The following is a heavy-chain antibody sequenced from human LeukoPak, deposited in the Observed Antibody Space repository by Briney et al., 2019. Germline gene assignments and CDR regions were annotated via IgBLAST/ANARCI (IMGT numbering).Heavy chain of an antibody. CDR3: AKGGASVTRYVDY. CDR1: GFTFSSYE. J-gene: IGHJ4*02. Sequence: GGSLRLSCAASGFTFSSYEMDWVRQALGKGLEWVSYISSSGSTIYYADSVKGRFTISRDNAKNSLYLQMNSLRPEDTAVYYCAKGGASVTRYVDYWGQGTLVTVSS. V-gene: IGHV3-48*03. CDR2: ISSSGSTI. D-gene: IGHD4-17*01.